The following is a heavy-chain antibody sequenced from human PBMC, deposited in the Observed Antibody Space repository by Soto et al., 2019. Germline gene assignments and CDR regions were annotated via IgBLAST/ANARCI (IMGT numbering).Heavy chain of an antibody. CDR3: AREEYYDILTGSYYFDY. Sequence: GASSEVSCKTSGYTFTTYGMSWVRQAPGQGLEWMGWISASSGYSRYAQKFQGRVTMTLDKSSTTAYMELRNLRSGDTAVYYCAREEYYDILTGSYYFDYWGQGTLVTVSS. CDR1: GYTFTTYG. CDR2: ISASSGYS. D-gene: IGHD3-9*01. V-gene: IGHV1-18*01. J-gene: IGHJ4*02.